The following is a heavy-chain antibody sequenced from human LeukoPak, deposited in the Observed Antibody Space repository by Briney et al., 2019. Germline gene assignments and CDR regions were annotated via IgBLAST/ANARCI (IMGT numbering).Heavy chain of an antibody. CDR3: AREYNWNPYYFDY. D-gene: IGHD1-20*01. CDR2: FDAENDET. V-gene: IGHV1-24*01. CDR1: EYTVTELS. J-gene: IGHJ4*02. Sequence: ASVKVSCKVSEYTVTELSFHWVRQAPGEGLEWMGGFDAENDETIYAQKFQGRVTITTDESTSTAYMELSSLRSEDTAVYYCAREYNWNPYYFDYWGQGTLVTVSS.